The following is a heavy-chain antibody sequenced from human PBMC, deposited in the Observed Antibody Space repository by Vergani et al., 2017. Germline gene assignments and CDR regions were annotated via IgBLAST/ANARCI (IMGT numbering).Heavy chain of an antibody. D-gene: IGHD6-19*01. CDR1: FDSIRNLY. CDR2: IHYSENT. CDR3: ASDTHSGQRADR. J-gene: IGHJ5*02. V-gene: IGHV4-59*11. Sequence: QVQLQESGPGLVKSSETLSLTCSVSFDSIRNLYCNWIRQPPGKGLEWIGSIHYSENTNYHPSLKTRVNISVDTSKNQFSLTLTSVTAADTAGYYCASDTHSGQRADRWGQGSLVTVTS.